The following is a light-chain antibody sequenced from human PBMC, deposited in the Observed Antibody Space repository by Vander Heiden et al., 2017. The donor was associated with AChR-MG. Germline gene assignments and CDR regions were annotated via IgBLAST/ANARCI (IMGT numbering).Light chain of an antibody. V-gene: IGLV1-44*01. CDR1: TSNIGSNG. J-gene: IGLJ2*01. Sequence: SLLTQPPSASVTPGQRVTLSCSGSTSNIGSNGVNWYQQFPGTAPKLLIHSDNQRPSGVPDRFSASKSGTSASLAISGIQSEDEADYYCAAWDDSLNGVLFGGGTKLTVL. CDR2: SDN. CDR3: AAWDDSLNGVL.